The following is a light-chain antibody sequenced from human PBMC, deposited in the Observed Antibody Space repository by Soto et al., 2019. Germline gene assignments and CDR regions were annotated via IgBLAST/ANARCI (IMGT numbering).Light chain of an antibody. Sequence: QSALTQPRSVSGSPGQSVTISCTGTSSDVGAYIYVSWYQQYPAKAPKVMIYDVGRRPSGVPDRFSGSKSGNTASLTISGLQAEDEAVYFCCSYAGIKTVVFGGGTQLTVL. CDR1: SSDVGAYIY. V-gene: IGLV2-11*01. CDR2: DVG. J-gene: IGLJ7*01. CDR3: CSYAGIKTVV.